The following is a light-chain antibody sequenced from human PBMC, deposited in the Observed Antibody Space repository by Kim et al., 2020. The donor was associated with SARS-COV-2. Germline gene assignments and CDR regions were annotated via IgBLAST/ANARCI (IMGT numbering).Light chain of an antibody. Sequence: DIVMTQSPDSLAVSLGERATINCKSSQNVLYSSNNKNYLAWYQQKPGQPPKLLIYWASTRESGVPDRFTGGGSGTDFTLTISSLQAEDVAVYYCQQFWGTPYTIGQGTKLEI. CDR3: QQFWGTPYT. J-gene: IGKJ2*01. CDR1: QNVLYSSNNKNY. V-gene: IGKV4-1*01. CDR2: WAS.